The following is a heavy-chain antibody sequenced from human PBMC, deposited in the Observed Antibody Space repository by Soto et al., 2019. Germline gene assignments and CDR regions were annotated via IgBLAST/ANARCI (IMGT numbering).Heavy chain of an antibody. CDR1: GGSISSGGYY. Sequence: SETLSLTCTVSGGSISSGGYYWSWIRQHPGKGLEWIGYIYYSGSTYYNPSLKSRVTISVDTSKNQFSLKLSSVTAADTAVYYCARAFSPHSRWFDPWGQGTLVTVSS. CDR3: ARAFSPHSRWFDP. D-gene: IGHD2-15*01. V-gene: IGHV4-31*03. CDR2: IYYSGST. J-gene: IGHJ5*02.